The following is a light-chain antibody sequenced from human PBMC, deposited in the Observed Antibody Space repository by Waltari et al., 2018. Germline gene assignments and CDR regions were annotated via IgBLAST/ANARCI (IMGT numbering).Light chain of an antibody. CDR1: NIGTYS. CDR2: YDR. J-gene: IGLJ1*01. Sequence: SYVVTQPPSVSVAPGETATITCGGDNIGTYSVHLYPQKAGQAPVLVIFYDRDRPSGLPDRFSGSNSGNTATLTISRVEAGDEARYYCHVWHPHVDPGVFGTGTEVTVL. V-gene: IGLV3-21*04. CDR3: HVWHPHVDPGV.